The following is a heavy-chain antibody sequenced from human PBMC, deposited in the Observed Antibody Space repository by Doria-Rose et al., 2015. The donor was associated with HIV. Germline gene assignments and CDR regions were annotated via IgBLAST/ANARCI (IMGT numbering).Heavy chain of an antibody. CDR1: GVSLSSPGMG. CDR3: ARIKSSRWYHKYYFDF. Sequence: SGPVLVIPTETLTLTCTVSGVSLSSPGMGVSWIRQPPGKALEWLANIFSDDERYYKTSLKNRLTITRGTSKSQVVLTMTDMDPVDTATYYCARIKSSRWYHKYYFDFWGQGTLSSSPQ. V-gene: IGHV2-26*01. CDR2: IFSDDER. J-gene: IGHJ4*02. D-gene: IGHD6-13*01.